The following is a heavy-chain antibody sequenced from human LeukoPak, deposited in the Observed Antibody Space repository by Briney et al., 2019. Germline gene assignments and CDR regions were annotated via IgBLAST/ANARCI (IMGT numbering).Heavy chain of an antibody. Sequence: GGSLRLSCAASGFTFSSHWMTWVRQAPGKGLEWVANINQDGSERYYVDSVKGRFTISRDNAKNSLYLQMNSLRAEDTAVYYCAKSSLEARYYDSSGYQDYWGQGTLVTVSS. V-gene: IGHV3-7*03. CDR3: AKSSLEARYYDSSGYQDY. D-gene: IGHD3-22*01. CDR1: GFTFSSHW. CDR2: INQDGSER. J-gene: IGHJ4*02.